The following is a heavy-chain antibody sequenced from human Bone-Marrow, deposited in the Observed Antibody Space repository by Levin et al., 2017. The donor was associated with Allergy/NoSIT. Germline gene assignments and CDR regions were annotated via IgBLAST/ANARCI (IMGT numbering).Heavy chain of an antibody. J-gene: IGHJ3*02. CDR2: INPASSST. CDR3: ARGETAVTLPYDAFDI. Sequence: GESLKISCQASGYTFISFHLHWVRQAPGQGLEWMGFINPASSSTAYAQKFQGRFSVTRDSSTTTVYMELTGLRSDDTARYFCARGETAVTLPYDAFDIWGQGTMVTVSS. D-gene: IGHD4-17*01. V-gene: IGHV1-46*01. CDR1: GYTFISFH.